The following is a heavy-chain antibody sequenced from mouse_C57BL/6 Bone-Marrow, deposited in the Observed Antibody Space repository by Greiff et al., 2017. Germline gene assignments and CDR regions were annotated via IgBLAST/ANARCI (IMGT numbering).Heavy chain of an antibody. V-gene: IGHV5-4*01. D-gene: IGHD2-5*01. CDR1: GFTFSSYA. J-gene: IGHJ1*03. CDR3: ARDRVNYSIYVCWYCDV. CDR2: ISDGGSYT. Sequence: EVQVVESGGGLVKPGGSLKLSCAASGFTFSSYAMSWVRQTPEKRLEWVATISDGGSYTYYPDNVKGRFTISRDNAKNNLYLQMSHLKSEDTAVYYGARDRVNYSIYVCWYCDVWGTGTTVTVTS.